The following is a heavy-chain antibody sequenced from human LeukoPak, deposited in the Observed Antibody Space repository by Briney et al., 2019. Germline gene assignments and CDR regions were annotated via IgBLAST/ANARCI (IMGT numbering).Heavy chain of an antibody. Sequence: GGSLRLSCAASGFTFGSYAMYWVRQAPGKGLEWVSGISGSGGSTFYADSVKGRFTISRDNSENTVYLQMNSLIIEDTAVYYCTRQRPQTGTFDYWGQGALVTVSS. V-gene: IGHV3-23*01. CDR2: ISGSGGST. J-gene: IGHJ4*02. CDR1: GFTFGSYA. D-gene: IGHD3-9*01. CDR3: TRQRPQTGTFDY.